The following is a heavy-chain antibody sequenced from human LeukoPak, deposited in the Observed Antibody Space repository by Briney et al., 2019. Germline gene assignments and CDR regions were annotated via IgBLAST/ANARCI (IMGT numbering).Heavy chain of an antibody. CDR1: GYTFTSYG. V-gene: IGHV1-18*01. CDR2: ISTYNGNT. CDR3: ARVSYYYDSSGPYYFDY. Sequence: ASVKVSCKASGYTFTSYGISWVRQAPGQGLERMGWISTYNGNTNYAQKLQGRVTMTTDTSTNTASTAYMELRSLRSDDTAVYYCARVSYYYDSSGPYYFDYWGQGTLVTVSS. J-gene: IGHJ4*02. D-gene: IGHD3-22*01.